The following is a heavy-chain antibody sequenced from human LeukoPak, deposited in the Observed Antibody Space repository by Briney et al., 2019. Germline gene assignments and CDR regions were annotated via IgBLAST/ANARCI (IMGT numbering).Heavy chain of an antibody. CDR3: AGSHTDLEAFDI. Sequence: SVKVSCKASGGTFSSYAISWVRQAPGQGLEWMGGIIPIFGTANYAQKFQGRVTITADESTSTAYMELSSLRSEDTAVYYCAGSHTDLEAFDIWGQGTMVTVSS. D-gene: IGHD2-21*02. V-gene: IGHV1-69*13. CDR1: GGTFSSYA. CDR2: IIPIFGTA. J-gene: IGHJ3*02.